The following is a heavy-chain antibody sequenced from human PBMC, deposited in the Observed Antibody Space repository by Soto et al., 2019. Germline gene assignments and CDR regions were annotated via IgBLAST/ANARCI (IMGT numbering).Heavy chain of an antibody. D-gene: IGHD3-10*01. V-gene: IGHV1-18*04. CDR3: ARDLDPSGSYYTDY. CDR1: GYNFMPYG. J-gene: IGHJ4*02. Sequence: ASVKVSCKASGYNFMPYGVNWVRQAPGQGLEWMGWISPWKGNTNYAQSFQGRVTMTTDTSTSTAYMELRSLTSDDTAVYYCARDLDPSGSYYTDYWGQGTPVTVSS. CDR2: ISPWKGNT.